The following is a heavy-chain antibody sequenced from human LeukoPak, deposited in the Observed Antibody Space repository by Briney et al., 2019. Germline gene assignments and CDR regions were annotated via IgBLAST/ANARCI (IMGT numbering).Heavy chain of an antibody. CDR1: GYTFTSYY. D-gene: IGHD5-24*01. Sequence: ASEKVSCKASGYTFTSYYMHWVRQAPGQGLEWMGIINPSGGSTSYAQKFQVRVTMTRDMSTSTVYMELSSLRSEDTAVYYCARDSPIDGYNYYFDYWGQGTLVTVSS. CDR3: ARDSPIDGYNYYFDY. J-gene: IGHJ4*02. CDR2: INPSGGST. V-gene: IGHV1-46*01.